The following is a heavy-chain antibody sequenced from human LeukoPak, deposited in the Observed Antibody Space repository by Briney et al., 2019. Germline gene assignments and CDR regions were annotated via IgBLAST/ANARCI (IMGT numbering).Heavy chain of an antibody. CDR1: GYTFTSYY. D-gene: IGHD1-26*01. CDR2: INPSGGST. J-gene: IGHJ4*02. Sequence: ASVKVSCKASGYTFTSYYIHWVRQAPGQGLEWMGIINPSGGSTNYAQDFQGRVTMTRDTSTSTVYMELSSLRSEDTAVYYCARARVTGATSPFDYWGQGTLVTVSS. V-gene: IGHV1-46*01. CDR3: ARARVTGATSPFDY.